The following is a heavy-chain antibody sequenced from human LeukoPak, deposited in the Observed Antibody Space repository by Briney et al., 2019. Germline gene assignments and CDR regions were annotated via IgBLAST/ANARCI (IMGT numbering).Heavy chain of an antibody. J-gene: IGHJ4*02. V-gene: IGHV4-59*01. CDR2: IYYSGST. CDR3: ARGTIVGPVPFEY. D-gene: IGHD1-26*01. CDR1: GNSISSYY. Sequence: PSETLSVTCTVSGNSISSYYWSWIRQPPGKGLEWIGYIYYSGSTNNNPSLKSRVTISVDTSKNQFSLKLSSVTAADTAVYHCARGTIVGPVPFEYWGQGTLVTVSS.